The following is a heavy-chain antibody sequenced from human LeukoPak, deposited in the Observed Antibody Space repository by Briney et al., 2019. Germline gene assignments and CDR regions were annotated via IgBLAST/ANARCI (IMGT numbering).Heavy chain of an antibody. Sequence: GGSLRLSCEASGFTVSSTYMIWVRQAPGKGLEWVSIIYTSGVTYYADSVKGRFTVSRDHSKNTLYLQMSSLRADDTAVYYCARAQTPGGRYFDFDYWGQGTLVPVSS. J-gene: IGHJ4*02. D-gene: IGHD3-9*01. CDR2: IYTSGVT. CDR3: ARAQTPGGRYFDFDY. V-gene: IGHV3-53*01. CDR1: GFTVSSTY.